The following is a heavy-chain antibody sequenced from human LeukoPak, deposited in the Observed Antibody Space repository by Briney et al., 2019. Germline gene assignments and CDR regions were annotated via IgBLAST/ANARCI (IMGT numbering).Heavy chain of an antibody. CDR3: ARKYSSSWYVNWFDP. CDR2: ISSSGSFI. J-gene: IGHJ5*02. CDR1: GFTFSSYS. Sequence: AGGSLRLSCAASGFTFSSYSMNWVRKAPGKGLEWVSSISSSGSFIYYADSVKGRFTISRDNAKNSLYLQMNSLRAEDTAVYYCARKYSSSWYVNWFDPWGQGTLVTVSS. V-gene: IGHV3-21*01. D-gene: IGHD6-13*01.